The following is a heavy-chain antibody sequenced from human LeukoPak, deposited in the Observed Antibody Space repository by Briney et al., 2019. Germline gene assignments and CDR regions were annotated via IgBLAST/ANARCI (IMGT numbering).Heavy chain of an antibody. CDR2: ISGSGGST. D-gene: IGHD3-22*01. Sequence: GGSLRLSCAASGFTFSSYAMSWVRQAPGKGLEWVSAISGSGGSTYYADSVKGRFTISRDNSKNTLYLQMNGLRAEDTAVYYCAKLTIVVVTPIDYWGQGTLVTVSS. J-gene: IGHJ4*02. CDR1: GFTFSSYA. CDR3: AKLTIVVVTPIDY. V-gene: IGHV3-23*01.